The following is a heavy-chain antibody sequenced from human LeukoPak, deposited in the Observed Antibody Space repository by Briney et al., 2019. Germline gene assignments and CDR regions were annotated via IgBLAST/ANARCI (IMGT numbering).Heavy chain of an antibody. CDR3: ARARYCSGGSCRQTFYYYYYYMDV. CDR1: GFTFSCYW. CDR2: IKQDGSEK. Sequence: GGSLSLSCAASGFTFSCYWMSWVRQAPGKGLEWVANIKQDGSEKYYVDSVKGRFTISRDNAKNSLYLQMNSLRAEDTAVYYCARARYCSGGSCRQTFYYYYYYMDVWGKGTTVTVSS. V-gene: IGHV3-7*01. J-gene: IGHJ6*03. D-gene: IGHD2-15*01.